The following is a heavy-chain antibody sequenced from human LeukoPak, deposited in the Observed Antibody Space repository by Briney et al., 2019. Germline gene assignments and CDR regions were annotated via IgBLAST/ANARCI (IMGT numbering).Heavy chain of an antibody. D-gene: IGHD1-14*01. J-gene: IGHJ4*02. Sequence: PWASVKVSCKASGYTFTSYDINWVRQATGQGLEWMGWMNPNSGNTGYAQKFQGRVTIARNTSISTAYMELSSLRSEDTAVYYCAAVRPHGTEYYFDYWGQGTLVTVSS. CDR2: MNPNSGNT. CDR3: AAVRPHGTEYYFDY. V-gene: IGHV1-8*03. CDR1: GYTFTSYD.